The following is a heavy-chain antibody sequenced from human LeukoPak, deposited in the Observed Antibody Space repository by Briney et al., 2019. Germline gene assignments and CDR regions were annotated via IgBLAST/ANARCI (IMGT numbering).Heavy chain of an antibody. D-gene: IGHD4-11*01. CDR1: GFTFDDYG. J-gene: IGHJ6*03. Sequence: GGSLRLSCAASGFTFDDYGMSWVRQAPGKGLEWVSGINWNGGSTGYADSVKGRFTISRDNAKNSLYLQMNSLRAEDTALYYCARARGYSNYNYYYYYYMDVWGKGTTVTVSS. CDR2: INWNGGST. CDR3: ARARGYSNYNYYYYYYMDV. V-gene: IGHV3-20*04.